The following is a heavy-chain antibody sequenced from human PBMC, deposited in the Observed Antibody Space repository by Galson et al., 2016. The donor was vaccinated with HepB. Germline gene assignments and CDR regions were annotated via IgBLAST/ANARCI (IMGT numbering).Heavy chain of an antibody. CDR3: VRDQPEIYDDSTFFSLFDY. CDR1: GFDFGRYS. V-gene: IGHV3-48*02. CDR2: ISSASYTI. D-gene: IGHD1-14*01. Sequence: SLRLSCAASGFDFGRYSMNWVRQAPGKGLEWIAYISSASYTIHYRDSVKGRFTISRDNAKNSVFLQMNSLRDEETAVYYCVRDQPEIYDDSTFFSLFDYWGQGSLVTVSS. J-gene: IGHJ4*02.